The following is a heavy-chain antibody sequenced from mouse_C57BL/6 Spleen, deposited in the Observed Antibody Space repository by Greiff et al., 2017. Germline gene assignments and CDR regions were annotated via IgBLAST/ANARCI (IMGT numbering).Heavy chain of an antibody. V-gene: IGHV1-55*01. CDR3: ARCVDSNVWFGD. CDR1: GYTFTSYW. D-gene: IGHD2-5*01. Sequence: QVQLQQPGAELVKPGASVKMSCKASGYTFTSYWITWVKQRPGQGLEWIGDIYPGSGSTNYNEKFKSKAKLTVDTSSSTAYMQLSSRTAEDSAVYKGARCVDSNVWFGDWGQGTRGTVSA. CDR2: IYPGSGST. J-gene: IGHJ3*01.